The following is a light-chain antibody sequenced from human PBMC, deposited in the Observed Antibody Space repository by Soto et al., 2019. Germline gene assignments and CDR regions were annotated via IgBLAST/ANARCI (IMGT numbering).Light chain of an antibody. CDR2: EVN. CDR1: SSDVGGYNY. V-gene: IGLV2-8*01. CDR3: TSYAGGNNV. J-gene: IGLJ1*01. Sequence: QSALTQPPSASGSPGQSVTISCTGTSSDVGGYNYVSWYQQNPGKVPKLMIYEVNTRPSGVPDRFSGSKSGNTASLTVSGLQAEDEADYYCTSYAGGNNVFGTGTKVTVL.